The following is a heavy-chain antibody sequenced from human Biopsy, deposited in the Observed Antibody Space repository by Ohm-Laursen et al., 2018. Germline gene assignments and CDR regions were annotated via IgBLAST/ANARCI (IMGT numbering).Heavy chain of an antibody. Sequence: ASVKVSCKAPGGTFSNYGVNWVRQAPGQGLEWPGGNIPILGTGNYAQKFQDRVTVAADTSTSTATMELRSLRSDDTAVYYCATKLTGYFHHWGQGTLVIVSS. V-gene: IGHV1-69*06. CDR1: GGTFSNYG. J-gene: IGHJ1*01. CDR3: ATKLTGYFHH. CDR2: NIPILGTG. D-gene: IGHD3-9*01.